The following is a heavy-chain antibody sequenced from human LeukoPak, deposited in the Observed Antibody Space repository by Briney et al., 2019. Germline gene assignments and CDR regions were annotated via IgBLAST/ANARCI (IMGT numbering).Heavy chain of an antibody. J-gene: IGHJ4*02. CDR1: GFTFSSYA. Sequence: GGSPRLSCAASGFTFSSYAMHWVRQAPGKGLEWVAVISYDGSNKYYADSVKGRFTISRDNSKNTLYLQMNSLRAEDTAVYYCARERGSYFLDYWGQGTLVTVSS. D-gene: IGHD1-26*01. V-gene: IGHV3-30-3*01. CDR3: ARERGSYFLDY. CDR2: ISYDGSNK.